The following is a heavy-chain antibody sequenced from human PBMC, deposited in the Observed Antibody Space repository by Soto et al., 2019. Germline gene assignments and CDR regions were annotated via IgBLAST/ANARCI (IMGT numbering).Heavy chain of an antibody. CDR3: ASTSIVRGDSGYYFAY. Sequence: PSDTLALTYAVSGGSISSCGYSWSWILQPPGKCPELIGYIYHSGSTYYNPTFKSRVTIAVDRYTNQFSLKLSSATAAATAVYYCASTSIVRGDSGYYFAYWGPGTLVTVSS. CDR1: GGSISSCGYS. V-gene: IGHV4-30-2*01. D-gene: IGHD3-10*01. CDR2: IYHSGST. J-gene: IGHJ4*02.